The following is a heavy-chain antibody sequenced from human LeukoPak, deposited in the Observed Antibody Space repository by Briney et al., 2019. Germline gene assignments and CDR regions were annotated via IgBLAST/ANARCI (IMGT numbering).Heavy chain of an antibody. Sequence: PGGSLRLSCEASEFSLNDYNMNWVRQAPGKGLEWVSSISGSSTYIFYADSVKGRFTISRDNAKNSLYLQMNSLRAEDTAVYYCARTKGWLQFGYGMDVWGQGTTVTASS. CDR2: ISGSSTYI. V-gene: IGHV3-21*04. D-gene: IGHD5-24*01. CDR3: ARTKGWLQFGYGMDV. J-gene: IGHJ6*02. CDR1: EFSLNDYN.